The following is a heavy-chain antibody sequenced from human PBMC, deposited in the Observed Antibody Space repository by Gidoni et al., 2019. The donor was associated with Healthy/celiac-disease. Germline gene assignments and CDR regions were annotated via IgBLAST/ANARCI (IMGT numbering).Heavy chain of an antibody. CDR1: GGSISSSSSY. CDR3: ARIYGSGSYYKF. CDR2: IYYSGST. Sequence: QLQLPESGPGLVKPSETLSLTCPVSGGSISSSSSYWGWIRQPPGKGLEWIGSIYYSGSTYYNPSIKSRVTISEDTYKNQFSLKLSSVTAADTAVYYCARIYGSGSYYKFWGQGTLVTVSA. V-gene: IGHV4-39*01. D-gene: IGHD3-10*01. J-gene: IGHJ4*02.